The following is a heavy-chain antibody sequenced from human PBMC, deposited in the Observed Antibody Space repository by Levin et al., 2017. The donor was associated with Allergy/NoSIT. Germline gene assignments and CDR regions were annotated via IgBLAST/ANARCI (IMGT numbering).Heavy chain of an antibody. J-gene: IGHJ4*02. D-gene: IGHD3-3*01. Sequence: GASVKVSCKASGGTFSSYAISWVRQAPGQGLEWMGGIIPIFGTANYAQKFQGRVTITADESTSTAYMELSSLRSEDTAVYYCARGGMISYPFDYWGQGTLVTVSS. V-gene: IGHV1-69*13. CDR2: IIPIFGTA. CDR3: ARGGMISYPFDY. CDR1: GGTFSSYA.